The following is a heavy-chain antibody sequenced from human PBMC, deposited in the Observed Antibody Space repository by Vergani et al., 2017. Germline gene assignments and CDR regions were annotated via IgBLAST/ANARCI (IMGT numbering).Heavy chain of an antibody. CDR3: ASNTVDFWGRYQLYLHTRYYYMDL. J-gene: IGHJ6*03. Sequence: QVQLQESGPGLVKPSQTLSLTCTVSGGSISSGGYYCSWIRQHPGKGLEWVGYIYYSGSTYYHPSLKSRVTISVDTSKNQFSLKLSSVTAADTAVYYCASNTVDFWGRYQLYLHTRYYYMDLWGKGTTVTVSS. CDR1: GGSISSGGYY. V-gene: IGHV4-31*03. CDR2: IYYSGST. D-gene: IGHD3-3*01.